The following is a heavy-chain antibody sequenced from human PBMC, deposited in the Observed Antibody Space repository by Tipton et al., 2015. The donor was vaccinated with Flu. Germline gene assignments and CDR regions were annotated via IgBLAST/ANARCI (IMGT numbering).Heavy chain of an antibody. CDR1: DYSISSGYY. Sequence: TLSLTYAVSDYSISSGYYWGWIRQPPGKGLEWIGCISHSGRTYYNPSLKSRVTISVDTAKNQFSQRLSSVTAADTAVYYCARSTYHYGSGSSDYWGQGTLVTVSS. CDR2: ISHSGRT. V-gene: IGHV4-38-2*01. J-gene: IGHJ4*02. CDR3: ARSTYHYGSGSSDY. D-gene: IGHD3-10*01.